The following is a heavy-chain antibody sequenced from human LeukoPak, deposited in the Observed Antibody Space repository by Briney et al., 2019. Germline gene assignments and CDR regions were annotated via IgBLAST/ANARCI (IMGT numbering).Heavy chain of an antibody. CDR1: GFTVSSNY. J-gene: IGHJ1*01. CDR3: ARDQYSSNWYVHH. V-gene: IGHV3-53*01. CDR2: ISSVGST. D-gene: IGHD6-19*01. Sequence: PGGSLRLSCAASGFTVSSNYMSWVRQAPGKGLEWVSLISSVGSTYYADSVKGRFTISRDNSKNTLYLQMNSLRAEDTAVYYRARDQYSSNWYVHHWGQGTLVTVS.